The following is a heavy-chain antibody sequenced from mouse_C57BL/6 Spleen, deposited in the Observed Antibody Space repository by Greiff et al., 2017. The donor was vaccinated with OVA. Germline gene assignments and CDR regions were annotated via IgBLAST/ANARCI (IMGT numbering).Heavy chain of an antibody. Sequence: VQLQQSGPELVKPGASVKISCKASGYTFTDYYMNWVKQSHGKSLEWIGDINPNNGGTSYNQKFKGKATLTVDKSSSTAYMELRSLTSEDSAVYYCALYDYDEAYWGQGTLVTVSA. CDR3: ALYDYDEAY. CDR1: GYTFTDYY. D-gene: IGHD2-4*01. J-gene: IGHJ3*01. V-gene: IGHV1-26*01. CDR2: INPNNGGT.